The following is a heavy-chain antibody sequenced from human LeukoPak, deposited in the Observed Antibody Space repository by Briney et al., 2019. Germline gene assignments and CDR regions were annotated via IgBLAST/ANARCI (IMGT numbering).Heavy chain of an antibody. Sequence: LPGGSLRLSCAASGFTVSSTYMSWVRQSPGKGLEWVSVVYKDGKMFYIDSVKGRFAISRDTSKNTVYLQMNNLRAEDTAVYYCASRHCSGGDCYFAGADPFDHWGQGTLVIVSS. D-gene: IGHD2-21*01. V-gene: IGHV3-53*01. CDR2: VYKDGKM. J-gene: IGHJ4*02. CDR3: ASRHCSGGDCYFAGADPFDH. CDR1: GFTVSSTY.